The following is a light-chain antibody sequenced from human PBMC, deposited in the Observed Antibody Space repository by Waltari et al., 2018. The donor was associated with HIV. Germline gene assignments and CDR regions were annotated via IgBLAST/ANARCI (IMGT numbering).Light chain of an antibody. CDR2: EDN. V-gene: IGLV2-23*01. CDR3: CSYAGSSTWV. Sequence: QSALTQPASVSGSPGQSITISCTGTSSDVGRYNVVSWYQQHPGKAPKLMIYEDNTRPSGVSNRFSGSKSGNTASLTISGLQAEDEADYSCCSYAGSSTWVFGGGTKLTVL. CDR1: SSDVGRYNV. J-gene: IGLJ3*02.